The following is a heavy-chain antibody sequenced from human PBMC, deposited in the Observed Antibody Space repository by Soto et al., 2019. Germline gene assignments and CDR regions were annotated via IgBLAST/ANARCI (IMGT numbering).Heavy chain of an antibody. J-gene: IGHJ4*02. CDR2: DGSIK. CDR3: ARVPYGDYGYFDY. Sequence: GGSLRLSCVASGFIFSNYALHWVRQAPGKGLEWLAYDGSIKYYVDSVKGRFTISRDNSKNTLYLQMSSLRADDTAVYYCARVPYGDYGYFDYWGQGTLVTVSS. CDR1: GFIFSNYA. V-gene: IGHV3-33*01. D-gene: IGHD4-17*01.